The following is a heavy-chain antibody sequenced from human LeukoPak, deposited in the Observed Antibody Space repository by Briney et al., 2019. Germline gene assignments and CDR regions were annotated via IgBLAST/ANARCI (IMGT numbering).Heavy chain of an antibody. D-gene: IGHD2-2*01. CDR1: GYTFTGYY. J-gene: IGHJ5*02. CDR2: INPNSGGT. CDR3: ARGDIVVVPAAISEVSFDP. V-gene: IGHV1-2*06. Sequence: ASVKVSCKASGYTFTGYYMHWVRQAPGQGLEWMGRINPNSGGTNYAQKFQGRVTMTRDTSISTAYMELSRLRSDDTAVYYCARGDIVVVPAAISEVSFDPWGQGTLVTVSS.